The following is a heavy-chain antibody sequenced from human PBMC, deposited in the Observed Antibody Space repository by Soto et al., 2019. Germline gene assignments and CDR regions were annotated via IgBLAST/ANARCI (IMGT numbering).Heavy chain of an antibody. J-gene: IGHJ1*01. D-gene: IGHD6-13*01. CDR1: GFTFSSYA. CDR2: ISYDGSNK. CDR3: ARDEYSSSWYGYFQH. V-gene: IGHV3-30-3*01. Sequence: QVQLVESGGGVVQPGRSLRLSCAASGFTFSSYAMHWVRQAPGKGLEWVAVISYDGSNKYYADSVKGRFTISGDNSKNTLYLQMNSLRAEDTAVYYCARDEYSSSWYGYFQHWGQGTLVTVSS.